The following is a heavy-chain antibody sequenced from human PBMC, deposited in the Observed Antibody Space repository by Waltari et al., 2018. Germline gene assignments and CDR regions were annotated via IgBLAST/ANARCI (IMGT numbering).Heavy chain of an antibody. CDR2: IIPIFGTA. CDR1: GGPFSSHA. J-gene: IGHJ4*02. V-gene: IGHV1-69*12. CDR3: AREGYDILTGH. Sequence: QVQLVQSGAEVKKPGSSVKVPCKASGGPFSSHALRWVRQAPGQGLEWMGGIIPIFGTANYAQKFQGRVTITADESTSTAYMELSSLRSEDTAVYYCAREGYDILTGHWGQGTLVTVSS. D-gene: IGHD3-9*01.